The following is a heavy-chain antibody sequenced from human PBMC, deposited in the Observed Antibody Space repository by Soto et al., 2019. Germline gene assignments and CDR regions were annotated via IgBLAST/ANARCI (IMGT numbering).Heavy chain of an antibody. CDR1: GGSFSGYY. Sequence: SETLSLTCAVYGGSFSGYYWSWIRQPPGKGLEWIGEINHSGSTNYNPSLKSRVTISVDTSKNQFSLKLSSVTAADTAVYYCARGLGAPPSSTSQTVRFLEGVGHMDVWGKGTTVTVSS. CDR3: ARGLGAPPSSTSQTVRFLEGVGHMDV. J-gene: IGHJ6*03. D-gene: IGHD3-3*01. CDR2: INHSGST. V-gene: IGHV4-34*01.